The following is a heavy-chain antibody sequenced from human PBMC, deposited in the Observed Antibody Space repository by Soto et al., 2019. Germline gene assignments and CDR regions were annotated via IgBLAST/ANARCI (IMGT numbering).Heavy chain of an antibody. Sequence: ASVKVSCKTSGNTFTSYDINWVRQATGQGLEWMGWMNPNSGNTGYAQKFQGRVTMTRDTSISTAYMELSSLRLDDTAVYYCARGLLGYSYGPYWGQGTLVTVSS. CDR3: ARGLLGYSYGPY. CDR2: MNPNSGNT. D-gene: IGHD5-18*01. V-gene: IGHV1-8*01. J-gene: IGHJ4*02. CDR1: GNTFTSYD.